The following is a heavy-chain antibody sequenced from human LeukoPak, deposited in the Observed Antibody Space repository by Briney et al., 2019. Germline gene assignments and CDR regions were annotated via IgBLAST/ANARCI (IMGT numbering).Heavy chain of an antibody. CDR2: ISGSGGST. D-gene: IGHD3-22*01. CDR3: AKPGDVSMIVVVIEAYYFDY. V-gene: IGHV3-23*01. CDR1: GFTFSSYA. Sequence: PGGSLRLSCAASGFTFSSYAMSWVRQAPGKGLEWVSAISGSGGSTYYADSVKGRFTISRDNSKNTLYLQMNSLRAEDTAVYYCAKPGDVSMIVVVIEAYYFDYWGQGTLVTVSS. J-gene: IGHJ4*02.